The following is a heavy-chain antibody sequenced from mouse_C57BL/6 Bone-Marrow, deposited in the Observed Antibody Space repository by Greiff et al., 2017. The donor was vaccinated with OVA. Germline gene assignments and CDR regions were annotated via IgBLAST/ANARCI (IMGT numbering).Heavy chain of an antibody. CDR3: ALLRRSVWYFDY. Sequence: QLQLQQTEAKMVKPGASVKMSSKASGYTFTSYWITWVKQRPGQGLEWIGDIYPGSGSTNYNEKFKGKATLTADKSSSTAYMELRSLTSEDSAVYFCALLRRSVWYFDYWGQGTTLTVSS. J-gene: IGHJ2*01. CDR2: IYPGSGST. D-gene: IGHD1-1*01. CDR1: GYTFTSYW. V-gene: IGHV1-55*01.